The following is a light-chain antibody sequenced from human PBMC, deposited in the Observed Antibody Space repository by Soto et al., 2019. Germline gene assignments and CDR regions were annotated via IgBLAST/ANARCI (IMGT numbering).Light chain of an antibody. CDR1: QGISSY. J-gene: IGKJ4*01. V-gene: IGKV1-8*01. CDR2: AAS. Sequence: AIRMTQSPSSLSASTGDRVTITCRASQGISSYLAWYQQKPGKAPKLLIYAASTLQSGVPSRFSGSGSGTDFTLTISCLQCEDFATYYCLQYYSYPITFGGGTKVEIK. CDR3: LQYYSYPIT.